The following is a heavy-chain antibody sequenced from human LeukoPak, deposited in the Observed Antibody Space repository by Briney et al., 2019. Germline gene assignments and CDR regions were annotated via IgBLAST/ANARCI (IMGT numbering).Heavy chain of an antibody. Sequence: VGSLRLSCAASGFTFGTYWMNWVRQAPGKGLEWVANIKGDGSQKNYVDSVKGRFTISRDNAKNSLYLQMNSLRAEDTAVYYCAREVLYSSIRRFDYWGQGTLVTVSS. J-gene: IGHJ4*02. CDR3: AREVLYSSIRRFDY. CDR2: IKGDGSQK. V-gene: IGHV3-7*01. D-gene: IGHD6-19*01. CDR1: GFTFGTYW.